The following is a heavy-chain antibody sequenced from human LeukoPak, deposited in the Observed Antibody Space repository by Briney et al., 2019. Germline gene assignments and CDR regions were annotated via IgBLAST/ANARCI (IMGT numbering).Heavy chain of an antibody. CDR2: IYHSGST. V-gene: IGHV4-38-2*01. Sequence: PSETLSLTCAVSGYSTSSGYYWGWIRQPPGKGLEWIGSIYHSGSTYYNPSLKSRVTISVDTSKNQFSLKLSSVTAADTAVYYCARYIWDYYYGSGSSAGWFDPWGQGTLVTVSS. CDR1: GYSTSSGYY. CDR3: ARYIWDYYYGSGSSAGWFDP. D-gene: IGHD3-10*01. J-gene: IGHJ5*02.